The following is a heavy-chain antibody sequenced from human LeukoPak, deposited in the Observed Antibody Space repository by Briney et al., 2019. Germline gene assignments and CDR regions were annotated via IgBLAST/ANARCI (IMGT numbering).Heavy chain of an antibody. CDR3: VRVAGQRLPSSGYYYYMDV. V-gene: IGHV3-7*01. CDR2: INPDGSEQ. CDR1: RFTFSTYW. Sequence: GGSLRLSCAASRFTFSTYWLSWVRQAPGKGLEWVANINPDGSEQYYVDYVKGRFTFSRDNDKNLLYLQMNSLRAEDTAVYYCVRVAGQRLPSSGYYYYMDVWGKGTTVIVSS. D-gene: IGHD6-25*01. J-gene: IGHJ6*03.